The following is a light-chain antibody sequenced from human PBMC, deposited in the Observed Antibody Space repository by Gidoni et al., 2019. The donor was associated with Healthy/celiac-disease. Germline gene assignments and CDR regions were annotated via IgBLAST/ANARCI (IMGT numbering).Light chain of an antibody. Sequence: DIQLTQSPSCLSASVGDRVTITCRASQGISSYLARYQQKPGKAPKLLIYAASTLQSGVPSRFSGSGSGTEVTLTISSLQPEDFATYYCQQLNSYPRRFGQGTKLEIK. CDR1: QGISSY. CDR3: QQLNSYPRR. V-gene: IGKV1-9*01. CDR2: AAS. J-gene: IGKJ2*03.